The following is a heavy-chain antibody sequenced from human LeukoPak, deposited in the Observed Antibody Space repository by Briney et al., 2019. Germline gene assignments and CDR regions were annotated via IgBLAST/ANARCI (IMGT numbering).Heavy chain of an antibody. CDR2: VSGSGLST. J-gene: IGHJ4*02. D-gene: IGHD1-26*01. CDR1: GFTFSSYG. CDR3: AKDRWELLRSPLDY. Sequence: GGSLRLSCAASGFTFSSYGMHWVRQAPGMGLEWVSAVSGSGLSTYYADSVKGRFTISRDNSKNTLYLQMNSLTAEDTAVYYCAKDRWELLRSPLDYWGQGTLVTVFS. V-gene: IGHV3-23*01.